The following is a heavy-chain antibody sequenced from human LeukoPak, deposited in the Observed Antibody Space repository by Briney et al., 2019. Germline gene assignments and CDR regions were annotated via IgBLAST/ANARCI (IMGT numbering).Heavy chain of an antibody. V-gene: IGHV3-30-3*01. D-gene: IGHD6-13*01. Sequence: GGSLRLSCAASGFTFSRHAMHWVRQAAGKGLEWVAVTSHDGDNKHYADSVKGRFTISRDNAKNSLYLQMNSLRAEDTAVYYCASDIAASGSHWGQGTLVTVSS. J-gene: IGHJ4*02. CDR1: GFTFSRHA. CDR3: ASDIAASGSH. CDR2: TSHDGDNK.